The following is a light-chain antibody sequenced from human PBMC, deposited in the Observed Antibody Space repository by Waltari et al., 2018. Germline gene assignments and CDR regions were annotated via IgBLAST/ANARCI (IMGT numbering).Light chain of an antibody. V-gene: IGKV4-1*01. Sequence: DIVMTQSPDSLAVSLGERATINCKSNQSVLYSSNNKNYLTWYQQKPGQPPKLLINWASVRESGVPDRFSGSGSGTDFTLTITSLQAEDVAVYYCQQYYTTPRTFGPGTKVEIK. J-gene: IGKJ3*01. CDR2: WAS. CDR3: QQYYTTPRT. CDR1: QSVLYSSNNKNY.